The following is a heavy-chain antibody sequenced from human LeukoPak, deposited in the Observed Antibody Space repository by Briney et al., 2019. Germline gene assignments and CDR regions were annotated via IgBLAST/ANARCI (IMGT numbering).Heavy chain of an antibody. CDR1: GFTFSSFW. CDR3: AKDTLPIFCSGGSCYLPHYMDV. V-gene: IGHV3-7*03. D-gene: IGHD2-15*01. Sequence: GGSLRLSCAASGFTFSSFWMRWVRQAPGKGLELVANIKQDGSEKYYVDSVQGRFTISRDNAKNSLYLQMNSLRAEDTALYYCAKDTLPIFCSGGSCYLPHYMDVWGKGTTVTISS. CDR2: IKQDGSEK. J-gene: IGHJ6*03.